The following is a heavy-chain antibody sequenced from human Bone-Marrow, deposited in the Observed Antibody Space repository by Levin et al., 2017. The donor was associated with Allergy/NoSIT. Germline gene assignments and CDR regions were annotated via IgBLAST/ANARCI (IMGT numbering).Heavy chain of an antibody. CDR3: AREGDSSGWYPFDY. CDR1: GYTFTGYY. D-gene: IGHD6-19*01. J-gene: IGHJ4*02. V-gene: IGHV1-2*02. Sequence: PMASVKVSCKASGYTFTGYYIHWVRQAPGQGLEWLGWINPDSGDTIYAQKFQGRVTMTRDTSITTVYVELSRLRSDDAAVYYCAREGDSSGWYPFDYWGQGTLVTVSS. CDR2: INPDSGDT.